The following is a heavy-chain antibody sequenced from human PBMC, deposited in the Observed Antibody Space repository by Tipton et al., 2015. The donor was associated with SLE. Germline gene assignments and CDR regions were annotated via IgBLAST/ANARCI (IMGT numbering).Heavy chain of an antibody. CDR2: IYSSSGTT. J-gene: IGHJ3*01. CDR1: GGSISSYY. CDR3: ARVFWRYDSGGPLGGFDL. Sequence: TLSLTCTVSGGSISSYYWSWIRQPPGKGLDLIGNIYSSSGTTYSNPLLQSRVTLSMDTSKNQFSLRLRSVTAADTALYYCARVFWRYDSGGPLGGFDLWGQGAMVTVSS. V-gene: IGHV4-59*12. D-gene: IGHD3-22*01.